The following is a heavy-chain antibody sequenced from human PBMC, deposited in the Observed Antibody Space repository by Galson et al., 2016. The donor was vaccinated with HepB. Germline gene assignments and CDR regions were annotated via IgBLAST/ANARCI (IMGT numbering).Heavy chain of an antibody. D-gene: IGHD3-22*01. CDR3: ARGDYDTRGYTMTFDY. J-gene: IGHJ4*02. V-gene: IGHV4-59*01. CDR1: GDSISSDY. CDR2: IYYSGST. Sequence: ETLSLTCTVSGDSISSDYWSWIRQPPGRGLEWIGYIYYSGSTNYNPSLKSRVTISVDTSKNQFSLKLNSVTAADTAVYYCARGDYDTRGYTMTFDYWGQGTLVTVFS.